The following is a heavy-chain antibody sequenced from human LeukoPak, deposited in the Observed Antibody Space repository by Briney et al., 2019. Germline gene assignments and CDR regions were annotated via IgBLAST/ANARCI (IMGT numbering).Heavy chain of an antibody. Sequence: PSETLSLTCNVSGDPLNDNLYYWGWIRQSPGKGLEWIGAFYSSGSTSSHSSLKSRVTISVDTSRTQLSLKLDSVTDTDTAVYYCVRDGRFDSACFDSWGQGTLVTVSS. J-gene: IGHJ4*02. CDR2: FYSSGST. CDR3: VRDGRFDSACFDS. D-gene: IGHD6-19*01. V-gene: IGHV4-39*07. CDR1: GDPLNDNLYY.